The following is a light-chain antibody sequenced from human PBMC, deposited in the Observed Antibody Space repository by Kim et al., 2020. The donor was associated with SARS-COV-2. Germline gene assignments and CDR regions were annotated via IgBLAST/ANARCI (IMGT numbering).Light chain of an antibody. J-gene: IGKJ1*01. CDR3: QQYGSSWT. CDR1: QSVSSSY. Sequence: EIVLTQSPGTLSLSPGERATLSCRASQSVSSSYLAWYQQKPGQAPRLLIYGASSRATGIPDRFSGSESGTDFTLTISRLEPEDFAVYYCQQYGSSWTFGQGTKEDIK. V-gene: IGKV3-20*01. CDR2: GAS.